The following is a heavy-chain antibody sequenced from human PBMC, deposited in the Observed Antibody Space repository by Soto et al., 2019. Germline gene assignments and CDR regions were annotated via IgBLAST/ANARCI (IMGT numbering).Heavy chain of an antibody. CDR1: RFTFSDYY. Sequence: PGGSLRLSCAASRFTFSDYYMSWIRQAPGKGLEWVSYISSSGSTIYYADSVKGRFTISRDNAKNSLYLQMNSLRAEDTAVYYCASRLRDSYGYLYWGQGTLVTVSS. CDR3: ASRLRDSYGYLY. D-gene: IGHD5-18*01. J-gene: IGHJ4*02. CDR2: ISSSGSTI. V-gene: IGHV3-11*01.